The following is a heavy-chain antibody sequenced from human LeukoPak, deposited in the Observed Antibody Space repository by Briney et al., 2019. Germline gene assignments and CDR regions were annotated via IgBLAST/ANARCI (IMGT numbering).Heavy chain of an antibody. J-gene: IGHJ4*02. V-gene: IGHV1-69*13. CDR3: ARGVKGYSSSWYYFDY. CDR1: GGTFSSYA. CDR2: IIPILGTA. Sequence: SVKVSCKASGGTFSSYAISWVRQAPGQGLEWMGGIIPILGTANYAQKFQGRVTITADESTSTAYMELSSLRSEDTAVYYCARGVKGYSSSWYYFDYWGQGTLVTVSS. D-gene: IGHD6-13*01.